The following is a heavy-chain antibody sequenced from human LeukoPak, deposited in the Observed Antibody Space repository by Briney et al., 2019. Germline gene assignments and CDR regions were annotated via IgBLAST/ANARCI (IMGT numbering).Heavy chain of an antibody. Sequence: SETLSLTCTVSGGSIISNYWSWIRQSAGTGLEWIGRIYGSGITDYNPSLKSRVTMSLDTSRKQFSLRLTSVTAADTAVYYCARLKFYDSTGYSPGYYMDVWGKGTTVSVYS. D-gene: IGHD3-22*01. CDR1: GGSIISNY. J-gene: IGHJ6*03. V-gene: IGHV4-4*07. CDR2: IYGSGIT. CDR3: ARLKFYDSTGYSPGYYMDV.